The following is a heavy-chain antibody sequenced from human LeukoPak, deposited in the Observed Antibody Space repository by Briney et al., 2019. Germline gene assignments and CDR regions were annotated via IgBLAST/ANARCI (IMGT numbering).Heavy chain of an antibody. Sequence: GGSLRLSCTVSGFTVSSNSWSWVRQAPGKGLEWVSFIYSGGNTHYSDSVKGRFTLSRDNSKNTLYLQMNSLRAEDTAVYSCAKEIWPTVTTPGWTYFDYWGQGALVTVSS. V-gene: IGHV3-53*05. CDR1: GFTVSSNS. D-gene: IGHD4-17*01. CDR2: IYSGGNT. CDR3: AKEIWPTVTTPGWTYFDY. J-gene: IGHJ4*02.